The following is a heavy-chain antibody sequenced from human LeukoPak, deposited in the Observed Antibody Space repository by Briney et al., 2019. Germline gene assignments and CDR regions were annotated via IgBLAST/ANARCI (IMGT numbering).Heavy chain of an antibody. J-gene: IGHJ6*02. Sequence: GSLRLSCAASGFTFSSYAMSWVRQAPGKGLEWVAVISYDGSNKYYADSVKGRFTISRDNSKNTLYLQMNSLRAEDTAVYYCARTNPGIAAAGMDYYYYGMDVWGQGTTVTVSS. V-gene: IGHV3-30-3*01. CDR1: GFTFSSYA. D-gene: IGHD6-13*01. CDR3: ARTNPGIAAAGMDYYYYGMDV. CDR2: ISYDGSNK.